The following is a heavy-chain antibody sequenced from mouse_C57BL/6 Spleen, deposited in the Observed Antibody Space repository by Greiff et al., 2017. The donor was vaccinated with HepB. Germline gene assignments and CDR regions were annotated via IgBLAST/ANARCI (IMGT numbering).Heavy chain of an antibody. CDR2: IRSKSNNYAT. V-gene: IGHV10-1*01. D-gene: IGHD1-1*01. Sequence: DVQLVESGGGLVQPKGSLKLSCAASGFSFNTYAMNWVRQAPGKGLEWVARIRSKSNNYATYYADSVKDRFTISRDDSESMLYLQMNNLKTEDTAMYYCVRHAYYGSRVYAMDYWGQGTSVTVSS. J-gene: IGHJ4*01. CDR3: VRHAYYGSRVYAMDY. CDR1: GFSFNTYA.